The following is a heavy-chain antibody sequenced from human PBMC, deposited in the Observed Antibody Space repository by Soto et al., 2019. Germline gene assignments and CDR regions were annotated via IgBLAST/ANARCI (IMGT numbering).Heavy chain of an antibody. CDR1: GFTFSSYW. CDR3: AKSITARPFDY. V-gene: IGHV3-23*01. CDR2: ISGSGGNT. J-gene: IGHJ4*02. D-gene: IGHD6-6*01. Sequence: GGSLRLSCAASGFTFSSYWMHWVRQAPGKGLEWVSAISGSGGNTYYADSVKGRFTISRDNSKNTLYLQMNSLRAEDTAVYYCAKSITARPFDYWGQGALVTVSS.